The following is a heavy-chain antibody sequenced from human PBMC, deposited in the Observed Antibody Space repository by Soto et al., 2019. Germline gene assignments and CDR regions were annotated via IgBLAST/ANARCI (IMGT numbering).Heavy chain of an antibody. Sequence: PGGSLRLSCAASGFTFSSYAMSWVRQAPGKGLEWVSAISGSGGSTYYADSVKGRFTISRDNSKNTLYLQMNSLRAEDTAVYYCAREVYDFWSGYYSYYFDYWGQGTLVTVSS. CDR1: GFTFSSYA. V-gene: IGHV3-23*01. J-gene: IGHJ4*02. CDR2: ISGSGGST. CDR3: AREVYDFWSGYYSYYFDY. D-gene: IGHD3-3*01.